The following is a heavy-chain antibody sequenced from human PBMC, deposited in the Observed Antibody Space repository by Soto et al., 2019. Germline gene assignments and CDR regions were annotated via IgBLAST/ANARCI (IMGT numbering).Heavy chain of an antibody. CDR3: ARDVPTEEGTYGYLMNV. Sequence: QVQLVQSGGGVVQPGRSLRLSCAASGFAFNEYALHWVRQAPGKGLEWVAVIARDGGSEYYGKSGKGRFTISRDKSRNILYLQMNSLRPEDTAVYFCARDVPTEEGTYGYLMNVWGQGTSVIVSS. CDR2: IARDGGSE. D-gene: IGHD5-18*01. J-gene: IGHJ6*01. V-gene: IGHV3-30*14. CDR1: GFAFNEYA.